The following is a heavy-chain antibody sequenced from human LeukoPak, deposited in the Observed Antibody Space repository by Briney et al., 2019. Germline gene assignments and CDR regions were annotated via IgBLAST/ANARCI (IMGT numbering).Heavy chain of an antibody. J-gene: IGHJ5*02. Sequence: SETLSLTCTVSGYSISSGYYWGWIRQPPGKGLEWTGEINHSGITNYNPSLKSRVTISVDTSKNKFYLKLSSVTAADTAVYYCARVLAAAGNNWFDPWGQGTLVTVSS. CDR3: ARVLAAAGNNWFDP. CDR2: INHSGIT. CDR1: GYSISSGYY. V-gene: IGHV4-38-2*02. D-gene: IGHD6-13*01.